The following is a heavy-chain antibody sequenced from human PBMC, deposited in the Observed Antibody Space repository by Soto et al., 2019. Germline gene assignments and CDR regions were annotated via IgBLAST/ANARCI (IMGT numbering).Heavy chain of an antibody. V-gene: IGHV3-21*04. CDR2: ISSSGSTI. D-gene: IGHD3-22*01. J-gene: IGHJ2*01. CDR1: GFTFSSYS. CDR3: ARAPLYYYDSSGYTYFDL. Sequence: EVQLVESGGGLVKPGGSLRLSCAASGFTFSSYSMNWVRQAPGKGLEWVSSISSSGSTIYYADSVKGRFTISRDNAKNSLYLQMNSLRAEDTAVYYCARAPLYYYDSSGYTYFDLWGRGTLVTVSS.